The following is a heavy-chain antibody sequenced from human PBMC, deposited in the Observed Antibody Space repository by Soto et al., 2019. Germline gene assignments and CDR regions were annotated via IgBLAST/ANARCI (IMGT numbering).Heavy chain of an antibody. Sequence: GWSLRLSCASSVFNFSSYPMQWVRQAPGKGLEWVAVISYDGSNKYYAASVRGRFTISRDNSKHTLFLQVNSLRTEDTALYYCATSVTPDGEYFQVWGQGTLVTVSS. V-gene: IGHV3-30-3*01. CDR2: ISYDGSNK. J-gene: IGHJ1*01. D-gene: IGHD2-2*01. CDR3: ATSVTPDGEYFQV. CDR1: VFNFSSYP.